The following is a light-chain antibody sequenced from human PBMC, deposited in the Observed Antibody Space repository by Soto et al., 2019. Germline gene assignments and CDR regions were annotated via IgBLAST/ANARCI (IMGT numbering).Light chain of an antibody. CDR2: EVN. CDR1: SSDIGSYNR. CDR3: SLYTSSSTYV. V-gene: IGLV2-18*01. Sequence: QSALTQPPSVSGSPGQSVTISCTGISSDIGSYNRVSWYQQPPGTAPKLMIYEVNNRPSGVPDRFSGSTSGNTASLTISGLQTEDEADYYCSLYTSSSTYVIGTGTKVTVL. J-gene: IGLJ1*01.